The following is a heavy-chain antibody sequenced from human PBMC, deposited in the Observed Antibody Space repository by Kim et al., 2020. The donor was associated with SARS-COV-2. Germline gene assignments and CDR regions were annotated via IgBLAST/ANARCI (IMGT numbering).Heavy chain of an antibody. CDR1: GYTFNTYA. Sequence: ASVKVSCKASGYTFNTYALHWVRQAPGQRLDWKGWINGGNGYTEYSQKFQGRVTFTKDTPAKTAYMELSSLRSEDTAVYYCARDHRNSSGYYSFDYWGQGTLVTVSS. J-gene: IGHJ4*02. CDR2: INGGNGYT. D-gene: IGHD3-22*01. V-gene: IGHV1-3*01. CDR3: ARDHRNSSGYYSFDY.